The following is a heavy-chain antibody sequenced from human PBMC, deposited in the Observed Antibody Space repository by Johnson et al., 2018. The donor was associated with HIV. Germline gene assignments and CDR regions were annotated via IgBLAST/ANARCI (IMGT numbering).Heavy chain of an antibody. V-gene: IGHV3-30*04. J-gene: IGHJ3*02. CDR3: AKDQLVGATYAAFDI. CDR1: GFTFSSYA. D-gene: IGHD1-26*01. CDR2: ISYDGGNK. Sequence: VQLVESGGGVVQPGRSLRLSCAASGFTFSSYAMHWVRQAPGKGLEWVAVISYDGGNKYYADSVKGRFTISRDNSKNTLYLQMNSLRPEDTAVYYCAKDQLVGATYAAFDIWGQGTMVTVSS.